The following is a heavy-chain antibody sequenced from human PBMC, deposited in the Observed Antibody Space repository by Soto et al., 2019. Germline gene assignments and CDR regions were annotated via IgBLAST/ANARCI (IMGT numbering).Heavy chain of an antibody. CDR3: AKVTGGLGYFDL. CDR2: ISATGGNI. Sequence: GGSLRLSCVASGFTFSDYAMTWVRQAPGKGLEWVATISATGGNIEYTDSLKGRFTISRDNSKNTLYLQLNGLTSDDTAVHYCAKVTGGLGYFDLWGRGTLVTVSS. J-gene: IGHJ2*01. D-gene: IGHD3-16*01. CDR1: GFTFSDYA. V-gene: IGHV3-23*01.